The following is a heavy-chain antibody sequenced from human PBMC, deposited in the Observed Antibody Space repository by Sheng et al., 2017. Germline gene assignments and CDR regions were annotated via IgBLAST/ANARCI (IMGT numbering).Heavy chain of an antibody. J-gene: IGHJ4*02. CDR1: GGTFSSYA. CDR3: ARVNQYYYDSSGYYYDY. Sequence: QVQLVQSGAEVKKPGSSVKVSCKASGGTFSSYAISWVRQAPGQGLEWMGGIIPIFGTANYAQKFQGRVTITTDESTSTAYMELSSLRSEDTAVYYCARVNQYYYDSSGYYYDYWGQGTLVTVSS. CDR2: IIPIFGTA. D-gene: IGHD3-22*01. V-gene: IGHV1-69*05.